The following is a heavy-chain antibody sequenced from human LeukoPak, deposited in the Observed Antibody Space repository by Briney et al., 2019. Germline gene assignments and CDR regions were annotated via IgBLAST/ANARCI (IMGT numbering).Heavy chain of an antibody. CDR3: ATLSSGYYLDY. D-gene: IGHD3-22*01. CDR2: IYSGGST. CDR1: GFTFSRYG. J-gene: IGHJ4*02. V-gene: IGHV3-66*01. Sequence: GRSLRLSCAASGFTFSRYGMSWVRQAPGKGLEWVSVIYSGGSTYYADSVKGRFTISRDNSKNTLYLQMNSLRAEDTAVYYCATLSSGYYLDYWGQGTLVTVSS.